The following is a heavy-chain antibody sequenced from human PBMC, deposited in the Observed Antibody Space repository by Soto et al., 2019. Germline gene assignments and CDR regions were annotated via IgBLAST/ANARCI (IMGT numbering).Heavy chain of an antibody. CDR2: IYYSGST. CDR1: GGSISSGGSY. Sequence: SETLSLTCTVSGGSISSGGSYWSWIRQHPGKDLEWIGYIYYSGSTYYNTSLKSRVTISVDTTKNQFSLKLSSVTAADTAVYYCANNFFNDEDDAFDLWGQGTMVT. J-gene: IGHJ3*01. CDR3: ANNFFNDEDDAFDL. V-gene: IGHV4-31*03. D-gene: IGHD2-8*01.